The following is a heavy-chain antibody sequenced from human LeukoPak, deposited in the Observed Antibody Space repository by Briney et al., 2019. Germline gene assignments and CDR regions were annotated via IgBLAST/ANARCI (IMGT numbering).Heavy chain of an antibody. D-gene: IGHD1-7*01. CDR3: ARASYNWNYVHYYYYMDV. V-gene: IGHV3-30*02. CDR1: GFTFSSYG. CDR2: IRYDGSNK. J-gene: IGHJ6*03. Sequence: PGGSLRLSCAASGFTFSSYGMHWVRQAPGKGLEWVAFIRYDGSNKYYADSVKGRFTISRDNSKNTLYLQMNSLRAEDTAVYYCARASYNWNYVHYYYYMDVWGKGTTVTVSS.